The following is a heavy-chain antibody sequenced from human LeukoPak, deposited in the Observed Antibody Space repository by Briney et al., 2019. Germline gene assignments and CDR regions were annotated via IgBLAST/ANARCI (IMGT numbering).Heavy chain of an antibody. CDR3: ARDGYIAAAAPVDFDY. CDR2: MWYDGSNK. Sequence: GRSLRLSCAASGFTFSSYGMHWVRQAPGKGLEWVAVMWYDGSNKYYADSVKGRFTISRDNSENTLYLQMHSLRAEDTAVYYCARDGYIAAAAPVDFDYWGQGTLVTVSS. V-gene: IGHV3-33*01. CDR1: GFTFSSYG. J-gene: IGHJ4*02. D-gene: IGHD6-13*01.